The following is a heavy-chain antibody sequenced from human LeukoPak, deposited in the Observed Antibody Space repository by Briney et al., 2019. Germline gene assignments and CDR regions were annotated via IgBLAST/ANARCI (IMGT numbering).Heavy chain of an antibody. V-gene: IGHV1-8*03. CDR2: MNPNSGNT. CDR1: GYTFTSYN. Sequence: ASVKVSCKASGYTFTSYNINWVRQATGQGLEWMGWMNPNSGNTGYAQKFQGRGTITRNTSMSTAYMELSSLTSEDTAVYYCARETKDSSSWYDWFDPWGQGTQVTVSS. D-gene: IGHD6-13*01. J-gene: IGHJ5*02. CDR3: ARETKDSSSWYDWFDP.